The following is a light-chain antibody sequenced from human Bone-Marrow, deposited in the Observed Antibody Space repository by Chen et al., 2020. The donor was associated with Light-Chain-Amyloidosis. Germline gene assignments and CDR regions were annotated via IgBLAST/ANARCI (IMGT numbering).Light chain of an antibody. CDR2: DDS. CDR1: NIGSTS. Sequence: SYVLTQPSPVSVAPGQPATIACGGNNIGSTSVHWYQQTPGQAPLLVVYDDSDRPSGIPERLSGSNAGTTAPLTISGVEAGDEADYYCQVWDRSSDRPVFGGGTKLTVL. V-gene: IGLV3-21*02. CDR3: QVWDRSSDRPV. J-gene: IGLJ3*02.